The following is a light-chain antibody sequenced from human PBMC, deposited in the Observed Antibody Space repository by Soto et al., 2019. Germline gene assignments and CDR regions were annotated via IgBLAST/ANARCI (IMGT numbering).Light chain of an antibody. Sequence: QSALTQPASVSGSPGQSITISCTGTSSDVGSYNLVSWYQQHPGKAPKLMIYEGSKRPSGVSNRFSGSKSDNTASLTISGLQAEEEAYYYCCSYASSSTVVFGGGTKLTVL. CDR3: CSYASSSTVV. CDR1: SSDVGSYNL. J-gene: IGLJ2*01. V-gene: IGLV2-23*01. CDR2: EGS.